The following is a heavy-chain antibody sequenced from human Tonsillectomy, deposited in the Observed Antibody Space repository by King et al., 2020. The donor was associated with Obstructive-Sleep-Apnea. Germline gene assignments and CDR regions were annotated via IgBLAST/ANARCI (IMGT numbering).Heavy chain of an antibody. J-gene: IGHJ6*02. D-gene: IGHD6-19*01. V-gene: IGHV1-18*04. CDR3: ARGTDSTGYSSGWYGGYYYYYGMDV. Sequence: QLVQSGAEVKKPWASVKVSCKASGYTFTSYGISWVRQAPGQGLEWMGWISAYNGNTNYAQKLQGRVTMTTDTSTSQAYMELRSLRSDDTAVYYCARGTDSTGYSSGWYGGYYYYYGMDVWGQGTTVTVSS. CDR1: GYTFTSYG. CDR2: ISAYNGNT.